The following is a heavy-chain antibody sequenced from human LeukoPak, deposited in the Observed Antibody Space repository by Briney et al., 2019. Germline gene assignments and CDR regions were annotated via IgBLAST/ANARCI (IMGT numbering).Heavy chain of an antibody. CDR2: ISSSGSTI. CDR3: ARDGGGMIPDY. D-gene: IGHD3-16*01. J-gene: IGHJ4*02. Sequence: GGSLRLSCAASGFTFSSYEMNWVRQAPGKGLEWVSYISSSGSTIYYADSVKGRFTISRDNAKNSLYLQMNSLRAEDTAVYYCARDGGGMIPDYWGQGALVIVSS. V-gene: IGHV3-48*03. CDR1: GFTFSSYE.